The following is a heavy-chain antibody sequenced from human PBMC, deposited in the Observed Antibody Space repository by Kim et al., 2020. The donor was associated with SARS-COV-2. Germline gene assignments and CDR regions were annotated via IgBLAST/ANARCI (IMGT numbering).Heavy chain of an antibody. V-gene: IGHV3-9*01. CDR1: GFTFDDYA. CDR3: AKRAREKQFDC. Sequence: GGSLRLSCAASGFTFDDYAMHWVRQPPGKGLEWVSGISWNSGSIDYADSVRGRFTISRDNAKNSLYLQMNSLRAEDTAFYYCAKRAREKQFDCWGQGTLVTVSS. J-gene: IGHJ4*02. CDR2: ISWNSGSI. D-gene: IGHD1-26*01.